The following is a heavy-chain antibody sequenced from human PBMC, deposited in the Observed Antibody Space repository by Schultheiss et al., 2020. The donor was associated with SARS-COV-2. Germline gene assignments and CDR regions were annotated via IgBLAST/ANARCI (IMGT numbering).Heavy chain of an antibody. Sequence: GESLKISCAASGFTFSTNAMHWVRQAPGKGLEWVASISYDGRNKFYANSLKGRFTSSRDNSKHTLFLQMNSLRVEDTAVYYCARGVSRITMIVVIVTGGLYYFDYWGQGTLVTVSS. V-gene: IGHV3-30*04. J-gene: IGHJ4*02. CDR3: ARGVSRITMIVVIVTGGLYYFDY. CDR1: GFTFSTNA. D-gene: IGHD3-22*01. CDR2: ISYDGRNK.